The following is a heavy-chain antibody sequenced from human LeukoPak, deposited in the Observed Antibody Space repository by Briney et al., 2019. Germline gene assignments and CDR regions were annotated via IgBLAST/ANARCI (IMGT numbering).Heavy chain of an antibody. CDR1: GFTFTYYG. Sequence: GGTLRLSCAASGFTFTYYGMTWVRQAPGKGLEWVSSISGRGGNTYYADSVKGRFTISRDNSKNTLYLQMNSLRAEDTAVYYCAKSTTDYGGKTMTGDYWGQGTLVTVSS. CDR2: ISGRGGNT. D-gene: IGHD4-23*01. CDR3: AKSTTDYGGKTMTGDY. V-gene: IGHV3-23*01. J-gene: IGHJ4*02.